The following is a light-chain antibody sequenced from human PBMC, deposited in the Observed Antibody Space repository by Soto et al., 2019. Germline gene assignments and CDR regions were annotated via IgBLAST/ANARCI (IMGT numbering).Light chain of an antibody. CDR1: SSDLGGYNY. Sequence: QSVLTQPASVSGSPGQSITFSCTGTSSDLGGYNYVSWYQQHPGKAPKLVIYDVSNRPSGVSNRFSGSKSGNTASLTISGLQADDEADYYCSSYTTTSTLVFGGGPKLTVL. J-gene: IGLJ2*01. CDR2: DVS. V-gene: IGLV2-14*01. CDR3: SSYTTTSTLV.